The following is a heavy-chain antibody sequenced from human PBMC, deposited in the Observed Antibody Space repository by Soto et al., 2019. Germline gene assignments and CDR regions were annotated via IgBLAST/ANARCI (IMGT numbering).Heavy chain of an antibody. CDR2: ISGYNGNT. J-gene: IGHJ5*02. D-gene: IGHD2-2*01. V-gene: IGHV1-18*01. Sequence: ASVKVSCKASGYTFTSYGISWVRQAPGQGLEWMGWISGYNGNTNYAQKFQGRVTMTTDTSTSTAYMELRSLRSDDTAMYYCARDTRLYCSSSSCYPNCFDPWGQGTLVTVSS. CDR1: GYTFTSYG. CDR3: ARDTRLYCSSSSCYPNCFDP.